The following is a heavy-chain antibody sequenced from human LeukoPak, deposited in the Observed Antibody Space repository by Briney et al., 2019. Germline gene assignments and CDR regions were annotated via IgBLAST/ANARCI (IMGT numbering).Heavy chain of an antibody. CDR3: ARGYGDFWSGSYGD. CDR1: GGSISSYY. CDR2: INHSGST. Sequence: PSETLSLTCTVSGGSISSYYWSWIRQPPGKGLEWIGEINHSGSTNYNPSLKSRVTISADTSKNQFSLKLSSVTAADTAVYYCARGYGDFWSGSYGDWGQGTLVTVSS. D-gene: IGHD3-3*01. J-gene: IGHJ4*02. V-gene: IGHV4-34*01.